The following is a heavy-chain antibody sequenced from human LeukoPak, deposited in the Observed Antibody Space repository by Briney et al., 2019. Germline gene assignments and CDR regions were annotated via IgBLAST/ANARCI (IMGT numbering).Heavy chain of an antibody. D-gene: IGHD3-22*01. V-gene: IGHV3-30*19. CDR3: ARDAHSSGYYYNFDY. CDR2: ISYDGSNK. Sequence: QPGRSLRLSCAASGFTFSSYGMHWVRQAPGKGLEWVAVISYDGSNKYYADSVKGRFTISRDNSKNTLYLQMNSLRAEDTAVYYCARDAHSSGYYYNFDYWGQGTLVTVSS. J-gene: IGHJ4*02. CDR1: GFTFSSYG.